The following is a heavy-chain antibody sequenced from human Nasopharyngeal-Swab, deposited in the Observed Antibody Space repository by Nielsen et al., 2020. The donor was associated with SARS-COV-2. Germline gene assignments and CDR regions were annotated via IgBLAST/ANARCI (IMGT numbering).Heavy chain of an antibody. Sequence: SETLSLTCTVSGDSINNHYWSWIRQPAGQGLQWIGRLYTSGSTTFKPPPNYNPSLKSRVSMSLDTSKNQFSLRLTSVTAADTAVYYCARDGGTWFDPWGQGTLVTVSS. D-gene: IGHD3-16*01. J-gene: IGHJ5*02. CDR1: GDSINNHY. V-gene: IGHV4-4*07. CDR2: LYTSGSTTFKPPP. CDR3: ARDGGTWFDP.